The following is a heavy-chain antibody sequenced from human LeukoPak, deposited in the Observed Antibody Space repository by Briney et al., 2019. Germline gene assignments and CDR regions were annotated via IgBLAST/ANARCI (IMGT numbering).Heavy chain of an antibody. CDR1: GGSIISYY. CDR2: SHGSGST. Sequence: SETLSLTCTVSGGSIISYYWTWIRQTPGKGLEWIGRSHGSGSTNYNPSLKNRVTISIDKSKNHLSLSLRSVTAADTALYFCARDAGYDSGVFDFWGHGALVTVFS. D-gene: IGHD3-22*01. CDR3: ARDAGYDSGVFDF. V-gene: IGHV4-4*07. J-gene: IGHJ4*01.